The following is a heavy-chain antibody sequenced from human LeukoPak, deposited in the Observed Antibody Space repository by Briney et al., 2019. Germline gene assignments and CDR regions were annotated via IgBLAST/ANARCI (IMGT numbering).Heavy chain of an antibody. J-gene: IGHJ4*02. CDR2: MKQDGREK. CDR1: GSTFSSYW. V-gene: IGHV3-7*01. D-gene: IGHD3-10*01. CDR3: ARGAGVFDY. Sequence: PGGSLRLSCAASGSTFSSYWMSWVRQAPGKGLEWVANMKQDGREKYYVDSVKGRFTISRDNAKNSLYLQMNSLRAEDTAVYYCARGAGVFDYWAREPWSPSPQ.